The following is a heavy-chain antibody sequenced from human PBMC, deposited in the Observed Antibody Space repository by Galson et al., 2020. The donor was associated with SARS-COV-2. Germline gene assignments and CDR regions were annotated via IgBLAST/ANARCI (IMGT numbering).Heavy chain of an antibody. J-gene: IGHJ6*02. CDR2: ISYDGSNK. CDR1: GFTFSSYA. Sequence: GGSLRLSCAASGFTFSSYAMHWVRQAPGKGLEWVAVISYDGSNKYYADSVKGRFTISRDNSKNTLYLQMNSLRAEDTAVYYCARDDTAMVIYHYDGMDVWGQGTTVTVSS. CDR3: ARDDTAMVIYHYDGMDV. V-gene: IGHV3-30*01. D-gene: IGHD5-18*01.